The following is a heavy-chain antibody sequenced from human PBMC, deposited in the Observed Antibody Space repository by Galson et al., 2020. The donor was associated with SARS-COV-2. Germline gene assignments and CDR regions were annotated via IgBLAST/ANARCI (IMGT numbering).Heavy chain of an antibody. CDR2: ISSNGGST. J-gene: IGHJ4*02. V-gene: IGHV3-64*01. Sequence: QLGESLQISCAASGFTFSSYAMHWVRQDPGKGLEYVSAISSNGGSTYYANSVKGRFTISRDNSKNTLYLQMGSLRAEDMAVYYCARVKWELLVEGALVYWGQGTLVTVSS. CDR3: ARVKWELLVEGALVY. D-gene: IGHD1-26*01. CDR1: GFTFSSYA.